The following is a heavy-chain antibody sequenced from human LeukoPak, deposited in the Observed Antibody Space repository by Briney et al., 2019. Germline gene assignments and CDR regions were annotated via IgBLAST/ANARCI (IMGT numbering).Heavy chain of an antibody. D-gene: IGHD6-13*01. V-gene: IGHV4-34*01. J-gene: IGHJ5*02. CDR3: ARVYGRYSSSWYSTGGWFDP. CDR1: GGSFSGYY. CDR2: INHSGST. Sequence: SETLSLTCAVYGGSFSGYYWSWIRQPPGKGLEWIGEINHSGSTNYNPSLKSRVTISVDTSKNQFSLKLSSVTAADMAVYYCARVYGRYSSSWYSTGGWFDPWGQGTLVIVSS.